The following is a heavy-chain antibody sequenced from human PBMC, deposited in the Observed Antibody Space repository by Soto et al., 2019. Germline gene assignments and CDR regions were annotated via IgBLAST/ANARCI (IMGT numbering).Heavy chain of an antibody. V-gene: IGHV4-34*01. CDR1: GGSIISYY. J-gene: IGHJ3*02. D-gene: IGHD1-26*01. CDR3: ARHPTAQWELGSMAFDI. CDR2: INQSGST. Sequence: QVQLQQWGAGLLKPSETLSLSCAVSGGSIISYYWTWIRRPPGKGLEWIGEINQSGSTNSNPSLNSRLTISVDTSKSQFSLKLTSVTAADTAINYCARHPTAQWELGSMAFDIWDQGTMVTVSS.